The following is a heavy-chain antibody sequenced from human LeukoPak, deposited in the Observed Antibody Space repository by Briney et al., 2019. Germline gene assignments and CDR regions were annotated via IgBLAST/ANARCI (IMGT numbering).Heavy chain of an antibody. V-gene: IGHV3-48*03. CDR1: GFTFSNYQ. Sequence: PEGSLRLSCAASGFTFSNYQMNWVRQAPGKGLEWVSYISSDGKTVNYADSVEGRFTISRDNAKYSLFLQLNSLRGEDTAVYYCARGYYDSGTPYYFDYWGQGTLVTVSS. CDR2: ISSDGKTV. D-gene: IGHD3-22*01. J-gene: IGHJ4*02. CDR3: ARGYYDSGTPYYFDY.